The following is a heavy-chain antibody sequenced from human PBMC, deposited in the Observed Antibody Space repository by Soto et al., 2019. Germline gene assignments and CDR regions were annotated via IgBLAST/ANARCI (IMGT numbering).Heavy chain of an antibody. J-gene: IGHJ4*02. Sequence: QVRLQESGPGLVKPSETLSLTCAVSGTSFGTYYWSWIRQPPGKGLEWIGYIFYSGHLKYNPSLKSQLTISVDPPKNHTSLRLTSVTAADTAVYYCARDGGGYRFDYWGQGVLVTVSS. CDR2: IFYSGHL. CDR1: GTSFGTYY. V-gene: IGHV4-59*12. D-gene: IGHD1-26*01. CDR3: ARDGGGYRFDY.